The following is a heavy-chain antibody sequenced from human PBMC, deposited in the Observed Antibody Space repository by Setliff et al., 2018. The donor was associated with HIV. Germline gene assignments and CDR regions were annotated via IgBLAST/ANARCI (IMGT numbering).Heavy chain of an antibody. CDR2: IYTSGST. Sequence: SETLSLTCTVSGGSISSSSYYWSWIRQPAGKGLEWIGRIYTSGSTNYNPSLKSRVTISVDTSKNQFSLKLSSVTAADTAVYYCARSPTKTYYNFWSGYSSFDYWGQGTLVTVSS. CDR3: ARSPTKTYYNFWSGYSSFDY. D-gene: IGHD3-3*01. CDR1: GGSISSSSYY. V-gene: IGHV4-61*02. J-gene: IGHJ4*02.